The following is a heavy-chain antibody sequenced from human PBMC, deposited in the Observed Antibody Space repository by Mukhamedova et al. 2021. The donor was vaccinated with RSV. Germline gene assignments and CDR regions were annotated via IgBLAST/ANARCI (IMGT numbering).Heavy chain of an antibody. J-gene: IGHJ3*01. D-gene: IGHD3-16*01. CDR2: IWFDGSKQ. V-gene: IGHV3-33*01. CDR3: APWAQFNYVWRPYSQEVFQF. Sequence: VRQAPGMGLEWVAVIWFDGSKQEYADSVKGRFTISRDNTKNTLDLQMNSLRAEDTAMYYCAPWAQFNYVWRPYSQEVFQFWAQG.